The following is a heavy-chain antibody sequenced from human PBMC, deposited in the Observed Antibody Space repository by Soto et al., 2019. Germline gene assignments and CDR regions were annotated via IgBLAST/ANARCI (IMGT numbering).Heavy chain of an antibody. Sequence: QVQLVQSGAEVKKPGASVKVSCKASGYTFTSYDINWVRQATVQGLEWMGWMNPNSGNTGYAQKFQGRVTMTRNTSISTAYMELSSLRSEDTAVYYCARGPGVVWFGELPSWFDPWGPGTLVTVSS. CDR1: GYTFTSYD. CDR3: ARGPGVVWFGELPSWFDP. CDR2: MNPNSGNT. D-gene: IGHD3-10*01. V-gene: IGHV1-8*01. J-gene: IGHJ5*02.